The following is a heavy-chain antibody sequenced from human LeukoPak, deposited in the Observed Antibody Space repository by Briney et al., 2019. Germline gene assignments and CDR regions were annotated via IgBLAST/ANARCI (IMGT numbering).Heavy chain of an antibody. J-gene: IGHJ5*02. CDR2: IYYSGST. V-gene: IGHV4-39*01. CDR1: GGSISSSSYY. D-gene: IGHD3-22*01. Sequence: SKTLSLTCTVSGGSISSSSYYWGWIRQPPGKGLEWIGSIYYSGSTYYNPSLKSRVTISVDTSKSQFSLKLSSVTAADTAVYYCARHLYYYDSSGYYHNWFDPWGQGTLVTVSS. CDR3: ARHLYYYDSSGYYHNWFDP.